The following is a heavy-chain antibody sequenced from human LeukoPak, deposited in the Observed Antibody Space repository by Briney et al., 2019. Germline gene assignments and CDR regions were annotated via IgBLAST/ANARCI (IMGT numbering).Heavy chain of an antibody. CDR3: TTTYGSGSYFYYYGLGV. CDR2: IKSQTDGGTT. D-gene: IGHD3-10*01. CDR1: GFTFRKAW. J-gene: IGHJ6*02. Sequence: GGSHRLSCEASGFTFRKAWLNWVRQAPGKGLEWVGRIKSQTDGGTTDYAAPVKGRFTISRDDSRNTLYLQMNSLKTEDTAMYYCTTTYGSGSYFYYYGLGVWGQGTTVTVSS. V-gene: IGHV3-15*01.